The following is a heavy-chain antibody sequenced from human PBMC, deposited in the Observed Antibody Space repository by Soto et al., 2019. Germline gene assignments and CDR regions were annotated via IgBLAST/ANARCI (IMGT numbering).Heavy chain of an antibody. Sequence: GGSLRLSCAASGFTFSSYAMHWVRQAPGKGLEWVAVISYDGSNKYYADSVKGRFTISRDNSKNTLYLQMNSLRAEDTAVYYCARDPVYGSGSYYYYYGMDVWGQGTTVTVSS. CDR1: GFTFSSYA. J-gene: IGHJ6*02. V-gene: IGHV3-30-3*01. CDR3: ARDPVYGSGSYYYYYGMDV. CDR2: ISYDGSNK. D-gene: IGHD3-10*01.